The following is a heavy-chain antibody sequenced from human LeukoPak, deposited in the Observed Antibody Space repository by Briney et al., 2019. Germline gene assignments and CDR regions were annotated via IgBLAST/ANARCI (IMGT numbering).Heavy chain of an antibody. V-gene: IGHV1-2*02. CDR3: VPTSEAYTSGWHV. J-gene: IGHJ4*02. CDR2: INPDSGFT. D-gene: IGHD6-25*01. Sequence: AASVKVSCKASGYTFIDDYMHWVRQAPGQGLEFMGWINPDSGFTNYAQKFQGKITLTRDTSISTAYLELTRLTSDDTAIYFCVPTSEAYTSGWHVWGPGTLVTVSS. CDR1: GYTFIDDY.